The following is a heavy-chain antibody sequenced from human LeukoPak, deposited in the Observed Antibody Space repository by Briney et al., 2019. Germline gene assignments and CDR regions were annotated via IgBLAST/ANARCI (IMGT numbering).Heavy chain of an antibody. V-gene: IGHV3-43*02. CDR2: ISGDGGST. D-gene: IGHD3-22*01. J-gene: IGHJ5*01. Sequence: GGSLRLSCAAPGFSFDDYAIHGVRQAPGKGLEWVSLISGDGGSTFYADSVKGRFTISRDNSKNSLYLQMSSLRSEDTALYYCARESDSSGWYDSWGQGTLVTVSS. CDR3: ARESDSSGWYDS. CDR1: GFSFDDYA.